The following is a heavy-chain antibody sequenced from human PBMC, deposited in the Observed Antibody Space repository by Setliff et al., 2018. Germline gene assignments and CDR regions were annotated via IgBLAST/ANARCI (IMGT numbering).Heavy chain of an antibody. V-gene: IGHV4-4*07. D-gene: IGHD6-19*01. J-gene: IGHJ5*02. CDR1: GDSMTGNH. CDR2: VFVSGST. CDR3: ARDTSSDWAAWFDP. Sequence: PSETLSLTCTVSGDSMTGNHWSWIRRPAGKGLEWIGRVFVSGSTNYNPSLKSRVTMSVDTSKNQFSPKLTSVTAADTAMYYCARDTSSDWAAWFDPWSQGILVTVSS.